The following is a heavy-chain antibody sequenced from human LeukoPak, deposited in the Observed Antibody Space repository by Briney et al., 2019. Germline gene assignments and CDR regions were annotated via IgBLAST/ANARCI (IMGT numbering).Heavy chain of an antibody. CDR1: GFTFSDYA. CDR3: TREKRYFEWFQADY. V-gene: IGHV3-49*03. D-gene: IGHD3-9*01. Sequence: PGGSLRLSCTASGFTFSDYAMSWFRQAPGKGLDWVGFIRNKAYGGTAEYAASVKGRFTISRDDSKTIAYLQMNSLKTEDTAVYYCTREKRYFEWFQADYWGQGTLVTVSS. CDR2: IRNKAYGGTA. J-gene: IGHJ4*02.